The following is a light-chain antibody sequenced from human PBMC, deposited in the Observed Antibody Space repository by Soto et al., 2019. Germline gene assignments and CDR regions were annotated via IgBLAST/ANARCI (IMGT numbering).Light chain of an antibody. CDR3: QQYKKWPRT. Sequence: EIVLTQSPGTLSLSPGERGTLSCRASQNLGTLYLAWFQQKSGQAPRLLIYSASRRATGIPDRFTGSGSGTDFTLTISRLEPEDFAVYYCQQYKKWPRTVGQGTKVDIK. V-gene: IGKV3-20*01. J-gene: IGKJ1*01. CDR2: SAS. CDR1: QNLGTLY.